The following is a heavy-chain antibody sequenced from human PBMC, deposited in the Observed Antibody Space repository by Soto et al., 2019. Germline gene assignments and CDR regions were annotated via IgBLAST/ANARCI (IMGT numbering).Heavy chain of an antibody. CDR1: GFTFSTYS. CDR3: ARRYGDYEGDDY. J-gene: IGHJ4*02. Sequence: DVQMVESGGGLVQPGGSLRLSCAASGFTFSTYSLNWVRQAPGKGLEWVSYIGSSVPTIYYADSVRGRFTTSRDNARNSLYLQMNSLRDDDTAVYYWARRYGDYEGDDYLGQGTLVTVSS. V-gene: IGHV3-48*02. CDR2: IGSSVPTI. D-gene: IGHD4-17*01.